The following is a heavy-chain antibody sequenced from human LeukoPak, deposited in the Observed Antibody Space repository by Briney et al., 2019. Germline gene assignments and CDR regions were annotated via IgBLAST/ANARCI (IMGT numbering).Heavy chain of an antibody. V-gene: IGHV4-34*01. D-gene: IGHD1-26*01. CDR2: INTSGST. Sequence: SESLSLTCAVYGGSFSSYYWSWVRQPPGKGLEWVGEINTSGSTNYNPSLKSRVTISVDTSKNQFSLKLSSVTAADTVVYYCGRGSYSDAFDIWGQGTMVTVSS. CDR1: GGSFSSYY. J-gene: IGHJ3*02. CDR3: GRGSYSDAFDI.